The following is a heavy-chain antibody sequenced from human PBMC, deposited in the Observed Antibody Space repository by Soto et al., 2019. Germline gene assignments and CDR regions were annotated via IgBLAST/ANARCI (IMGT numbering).Heavy chain of an antibody. J-gene: IGHJ3*02. Sequence: EVQLVESGGGLIQPGGSLRLSCAASGFTVSSNYMSWVRQAPGKGLEWVSVIYSGGSTYYADSVKGRFTISRDNSKSTLYLQMNSLRAEDTAVYYCARYHVAVAGPPRAGRGGAFDIWGQGTMVTVSS. V-gene: IGHV3-53*01. D-gene: IGHD6-19*01. CDR2: IYSGGST. CDR3: ARYHVAVAGPPRAGRGGAFDI. CDR1: GFTVSSNY.